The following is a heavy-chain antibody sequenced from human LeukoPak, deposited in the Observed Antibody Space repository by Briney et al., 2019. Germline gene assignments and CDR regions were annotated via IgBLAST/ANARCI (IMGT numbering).Heavy chain of an antibody. J-gene: IGHJ4*02. V-gene: IGHV3-23*01. D-gene: IGHD3-22*01. CDR1: GFTFSSYA. Sequence: HAGGSLRLSCAASGFTFSSYAMSWVRQAPGKGLEWVSAISGSGGSTYYADSVKGRFTISRDNSKNTVHLQMNSLRAEDTAMYYCARRAGDYSHPYDYWGQGTLVTVSS. CDR2: ISGSGGST. CDR3: ARRAGDYSHPYDY.